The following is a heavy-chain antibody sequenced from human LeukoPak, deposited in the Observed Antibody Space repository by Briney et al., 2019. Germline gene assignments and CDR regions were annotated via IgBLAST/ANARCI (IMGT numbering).Heavy chain of an antibody. D-gene: IGHD3-3*01. CDR3: AREGFTISPYYYMDV. Sequence: ASVKVSCKASGYTFTSYGISWVRQAPGQGLEWMGCISAYNGNTNYAQKLQGRVTMTTDTSTSTAYMELRSLRSDDTDVYYCAREGFTISPYYYMDVWGKGTTVTVSS. CDR1: GYTFTSYG. V-gene: IGHV1-18*01. J-gene: IGHJ6*03. CDR2: ISAYNGNT.